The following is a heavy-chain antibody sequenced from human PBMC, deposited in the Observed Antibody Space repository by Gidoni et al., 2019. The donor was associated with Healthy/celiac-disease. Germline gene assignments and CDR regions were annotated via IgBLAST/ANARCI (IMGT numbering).Heavy chain of an antibody. V-gene: IGHV2-26*01. J-gene: IGHJ4*02. CDR3: ARISYSNGWYNY. D-gene: IGHD6-19*01. Sequence: QVTLKESGPVLVKPTETLPLTCTVSGFSLSNARMGVSWIRQPPGTALEWLAHIFSNDEKSYSTSLKSTLTISKDTTKSQVVLTMPNMDAVDTSSYYCARISYSNGWYNYWGQGTLVTVSS. CDR2: IFSNDEK. CDR1: GFSLSNARMG.